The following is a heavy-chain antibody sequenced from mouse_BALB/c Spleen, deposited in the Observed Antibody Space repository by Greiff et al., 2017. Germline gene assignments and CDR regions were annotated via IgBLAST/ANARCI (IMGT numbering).Heavy chain of an antibody. CDR3: TRSHYGWFAY. CDR1: GYTFTSYY. V-gene: IGHV1S81*02. Sequence: VKLVESGAELVKPGASVKLSCKASGYTFTSYYMYWVKQRPGQGLEWIGEINPSNGGTNFNEKFKSKATLTVDKSSSTAYMQLSSLTSEDSAVYYCTRSHYGWFAYWGQGTLVTVSA. D-gene: IGHD1-1*01. J-gene: IGHJ3*01. CDR2: INPSNGGT.